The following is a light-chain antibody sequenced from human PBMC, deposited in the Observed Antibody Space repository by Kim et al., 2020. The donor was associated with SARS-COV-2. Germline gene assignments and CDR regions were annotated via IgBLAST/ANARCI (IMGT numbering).Light chain of an antibody. CDR1: QTINKY. CDR2: GAS. Sequence: GDRITITCRARQTINKYLNWYQQKPGEAPKLLIYGASNLQSGVPSRFSGSGSGTDFTLTISGLQLEDFATYYCQQSYTTPYTFGQGTKVDIK. CDR3: QQSYTTPYT. V-gene: IGKV1-39*01. J-gene: IGKJ2*01.